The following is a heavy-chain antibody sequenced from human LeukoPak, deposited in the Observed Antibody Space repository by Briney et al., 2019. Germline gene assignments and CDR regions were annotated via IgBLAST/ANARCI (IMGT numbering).Heavy chain of an antibody. Sequence: GGSLRLSCAASGFTFSSHAISWVRQAPGKGQEWVCTLSGSGGSTYYAESVKGRFIISRDNSNNTLYLQMNSLRAEDTAVYYCAKDRFGLVMTGYWYFDLWGRGTQVTVSS. D-gene: IGHD2-21*02. CDR1: GFTFSSHA. CDR3: AKDRFGLVMTGYWYFDL. CDR2: LSGSGGST. J-gene: IGHJ2*01. V-gene: IGHV3-23*01.